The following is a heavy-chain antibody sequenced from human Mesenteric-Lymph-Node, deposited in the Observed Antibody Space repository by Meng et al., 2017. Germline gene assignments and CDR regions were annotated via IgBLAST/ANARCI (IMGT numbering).Heavy chain of an antibody. D-gene: IGHD3-22*01. CDR1: GYTFTNFY. J-gene: IGHJ3*02. Sequence: ASVKVSCKASGYTFTNFYLHWVRQAPGQGLDWMGIINPRGGSTNYAQKFQGRVTITADKSTSTAYMELSSLRSEDTAVYYCARDQGNYYGSSGPMRAAFDIWGQGTMVTVSS. V-gene: IGHV1-46*01. CDR2: INPRGGST. CDR3: ARDQGNYYGSSGPMRAAFDI.